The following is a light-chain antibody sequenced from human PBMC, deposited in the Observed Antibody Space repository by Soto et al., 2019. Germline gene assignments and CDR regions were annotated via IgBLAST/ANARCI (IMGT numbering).Light chain of an antibody. V-gene: IGKV3-20*01. CDR1: QSVSSSY. Sequence: EIVLTQSPGTLSLSPGERATLSCRASQSVSSSYLAWYQQKPGQAPRLLIYGASSRATGIPDMFSGSGSVTDFTLTISRLEPDDFAVYYCQQYGSSPRTFGQGTKVEIK. CDR3: QQYGSSPRT. J-gene: IGKJ1*01. CDR2: GAS.